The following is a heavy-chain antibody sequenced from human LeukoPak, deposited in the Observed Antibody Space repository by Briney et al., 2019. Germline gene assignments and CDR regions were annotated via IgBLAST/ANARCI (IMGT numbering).Heavy chain of an antibody. V-gene: IGHV1-69*05. D-gene: IGHD3-3*01. CDR1: GGTFSSYA. Sequence: SVKVSCKASGGTFSSYAISWVRQAPGQGLEWMGGIIPIFGTANYAQKFQGRVTITTDESTSTAYMGLSSLRSEDTAVYYCATGLYDFWSGQHLYYYYMDVWGKGTTVTVSS. J-gene: IGHJ6*03. CDR3: ATGLYDFWSGQHLYYYYMDV. CDR2: IIPIFGTA.